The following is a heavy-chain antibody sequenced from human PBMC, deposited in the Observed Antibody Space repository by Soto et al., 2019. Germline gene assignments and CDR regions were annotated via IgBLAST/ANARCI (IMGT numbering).Heavy chain of an antibody. CDR1: RFTISGHA. CDR3: AKDILWGGSEDYYYYGMDV. V-gene: IGHV3-30*18. D-gene: IGHD1-26*01. Sequence: PGGSLRLSCAASRFTISGHAMHWVRQAPGKGLEWLAVISYDSGGKFYGDSVKGRFTISRDNAKNTLFLQMNSLRDEDTALYYCAKDILWGGSEDYYYYGMDVWGQGTTVTVSS. CDR2: ISYDSGGK. J-gene: IGHJ6*02.